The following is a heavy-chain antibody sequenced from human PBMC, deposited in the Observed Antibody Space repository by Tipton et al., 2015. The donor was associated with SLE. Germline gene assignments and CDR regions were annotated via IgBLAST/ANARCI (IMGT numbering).Heavy chain of an antibody. V-gene: IGHV4-61*01. J-gene: IGHJ4*02. CDR2: IYYNGST. CDR3: ARDLDGGNSGPFFDF. D-gene: IGHD4-23*01. CDR1: GGSVSSGSYY. Sequence: TLSLTCTVSGGSVSSGSYYWSCIRQPPGKGLEWIGYIYYNGSTNYNPSLKSRVTISVDRSKNQFSLKLSSVTAADTAVYFCARDLDGGNSGPFFDFWGQGTLVTVSS.